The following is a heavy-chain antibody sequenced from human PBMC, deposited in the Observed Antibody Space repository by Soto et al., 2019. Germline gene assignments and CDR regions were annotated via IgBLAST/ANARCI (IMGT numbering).Heavy chain of an antibody. CDR2: VYSIANT. D-gene: IGHD3-22*01. J-gene: IGHJ1*01. CDR1: GDSISSRDYY. CDR3: ARAPYYYDGSDYRHVHFQH. Sequence: SETLSLTCTVSGDSISSRDYYWSWIRQPPGKGLEWIGYVYSIANTFYNPSLKTPVTISVDTSKNQFSLKLSSVTAADTAVYYCARAPYYYDGSDYRHVHFQHWGQGTLVTVS. V-gene: IGHV4-30-4*01.